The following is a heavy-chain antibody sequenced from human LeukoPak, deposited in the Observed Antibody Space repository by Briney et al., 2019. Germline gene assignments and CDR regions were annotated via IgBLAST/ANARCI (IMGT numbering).Heavy chain of an antibody. CDR2: INHSGST. V-gene: IGHV4-34*01. CDR3: ASPRSSLHKSSNRFNGPRYCSGGSCYEGRSGFDY. CDR1: GGSFSGYY. J-gene: IGHJ4*02. Sequence: SETLSLTCAVYGGSFSGYYWSWIRQPPGKGLEWIGEINHSGSTNYNPSLKSRVTISVDTSKNQFSLKLSSVTAADTAVYYCASPRSSLHKSSNRFNGPRYCSGGSCYEGRSGFDYWGQGTLVTVSS. D-gene: IGHD2-15*01.